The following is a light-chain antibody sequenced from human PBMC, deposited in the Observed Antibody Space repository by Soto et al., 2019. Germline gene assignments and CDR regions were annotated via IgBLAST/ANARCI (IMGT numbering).Light chain of an antibody. CDR1: SSYVGGYNY. Sequence: QSSLTQPASVSGSPGQSITISCTGTSSYVGGYNYVSWYQLHPGKAPKLMVYEVSNRPSGVSNRFSGSKSGNTASLTISGLQAEDEADYYCSSYTSSTAYVFGTGTKVTVL. CDR3: SSYTSSTAYV. J-gene: IGLJ1*01. V-gene: IGLV2-14*01. CDR2: EVS.